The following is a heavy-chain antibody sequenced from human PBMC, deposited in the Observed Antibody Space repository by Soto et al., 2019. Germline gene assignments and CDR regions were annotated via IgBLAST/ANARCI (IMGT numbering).Heavy chain of an antibody. CDR1: GFTFSRYA. CDR2: IGSGATST. V-gene: IGHV3-23*01. J-gene: IGHJ4*02. CDR3: APGRKLVVDQ. Sequence: EVQLLESGGGLVQPGGSLRLSCAASGFTFSRYAMSWVRQPPGKGLEWVSGIGSGATSTHYADSVKGRFTISRDDSKNALYLQMNSLRAEDTAVYYCAPGRKLVVDQWGQGTLVTVSS. D-gene: IGHD6-13*01.